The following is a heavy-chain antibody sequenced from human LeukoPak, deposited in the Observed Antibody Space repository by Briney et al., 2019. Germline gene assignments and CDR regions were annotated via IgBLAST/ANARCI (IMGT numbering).Heavy chain of an antibody. V-gene: IGHV4-34*01. CDR3: ARTVATITSTRGYFDY. CDR1: GGSFSGYY. D-gene: IGHD5-24*01. J-gene: IGHJ4*02. CDR2: IYYSGST. Sequence: PSETLSLTCAVYGGSFSGYYWSWIRQPPGKGLEWIGSIYYSGSTYYNPSLKSRVTISVDTSKNQFSLKLSSVTAADTAVYYCARTVATITSTRGYFDYWGQGTLVTVSS.